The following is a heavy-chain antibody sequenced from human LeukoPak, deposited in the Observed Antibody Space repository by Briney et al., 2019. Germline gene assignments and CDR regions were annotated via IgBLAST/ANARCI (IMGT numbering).Heavy chain of an antibody. D-gene: IGHD3-16*01. V-gene: IGHV1-18*01. J-gene: IGHJ5*02. CDR1: GYTFHNYA. Sequence: ASVNVSCKASGYTFHNYAISWVRQAPGQGLEWMGWIGANRGDTNYAQHLQGRLTMTTDMLTSTAYMELKTLRSDDSAVYYCATSRDFMNWLDTGGQGTLVTVSS. CDR2: IGANRGDT. CDR3: ATSRDFMNWLDT.